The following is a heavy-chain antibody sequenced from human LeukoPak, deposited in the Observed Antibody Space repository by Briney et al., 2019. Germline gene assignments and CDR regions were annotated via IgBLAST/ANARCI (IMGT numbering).Heavy chain of an antibody. CDR1: GFTFSSYA. Sequence: TGGSLRLSCAASGFTFSSYAMSWVRQAPGKGLEWVSAISGSGGSTYYADSVKGRFTISRDNSKNTLYLQMNSLRAEDTAVYYCAKEVYYYDSSGQFDYWGQGTLVTVSS. V-gene: IGHV3-23*01. CDR3: AKEVYYYDSSGQFDY. CDR2: ISGSGGST. D-gene: IGHD3-22*01. J-gene: IGHJ4*02.